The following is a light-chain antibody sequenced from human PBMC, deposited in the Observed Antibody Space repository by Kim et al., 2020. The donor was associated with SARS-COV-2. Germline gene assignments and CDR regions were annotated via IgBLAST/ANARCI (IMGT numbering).Light chain of an antibody. Sequence: ASLGASVKLTGTLNSGHSSNAIAWHQQQPEKGPRYLMKVNNDGSHSKGDGIPDRFSGSSSGAERYLTISSLQSVDEADYYCQSWGVFGGGTKLTVL. V-gene: IGLV4-69*01. CDR1: SGHSSNA. CDR3: QSWGV. J-gene: IGLJ3*02. CDR2: VNNDGSH.